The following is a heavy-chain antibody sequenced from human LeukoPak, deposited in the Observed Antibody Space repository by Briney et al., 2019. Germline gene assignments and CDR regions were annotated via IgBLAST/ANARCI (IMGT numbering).Heavy chain of an antibody. CDR3: ARVTRYYYGMDV. CDR2: MSPNSGNT. D-gene: IGHD1-14*01. Sequence: ASVKVSCKASGYSFTSFDISWVRQAAGQGLEWMGWMSPNSGNTGYAQKFKGRVSMTRDTSINTAYMELNSLTSEDTAVYYCARVTRYYYGMDVWGQGATVTVSS. V-gene: IGHV1-8*01. J-gene: IGHJ6*02. CDR1: GYSFTSFD.